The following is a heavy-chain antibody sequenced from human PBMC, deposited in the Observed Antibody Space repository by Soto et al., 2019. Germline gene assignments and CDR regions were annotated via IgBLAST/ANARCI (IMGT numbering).Heavy chain of an antibody. J-gene: IGHJ4*02. CDR1: GYTFTSYG. D-gene: IGHD6-13*01. V-gene: IGHV1-18*01. Sequence: GASVKVSCEASGYTFTSYGISWVRQAPGQGLEWMGWISAYNGNTNYAQKLQGRVTMTTDTSTSTAYMELRSLRSDDTAVYYCARDEDIAAAGPSAAGYWGQGTLVTVSS. CDR3: ARDEDIAAAGPSAAGY. CDR2: ISAYNGNT.